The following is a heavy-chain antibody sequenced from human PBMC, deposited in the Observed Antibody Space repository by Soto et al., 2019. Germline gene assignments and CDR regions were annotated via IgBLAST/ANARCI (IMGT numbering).Heavy chain of an antibody. CDR1: GFTFGTYA. CDR2: ISYEGGNT. V-gene: IGHV3-30-3*01. D-gene: IGHD1-1*01. J-gene: IGHJ6*02. Sequence: QVRLVESGGGVVQPGRSLRLSCVASGFTFGTYAIHWVRQAPGKGLQWVALISYEGGNTYYADSVKGRFTISRDNSKNTLYLEMNTLRPEDTAVYYCARVTPGNNLYYFSGLDVWGQGTSVIVSS. CDR3: ARVTPGNNLYYFSGLDV.